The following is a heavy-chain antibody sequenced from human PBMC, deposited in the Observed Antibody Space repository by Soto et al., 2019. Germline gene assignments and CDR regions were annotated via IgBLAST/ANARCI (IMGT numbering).Heavy chain of an antibody. CDR2: ISAYNGNP. D-gene: IGHD3-10*01. J-gene: IGHJ5*02. CDR3: ATGNYYGSGSYFDP. CDR1: GYTFTSYG. Sequence: ASVKVSCKASGYTFTSYGISWVRQALGQGLEWMGWISAYNGNPNYAQKLQGRVTMTTDTSTSTAYMELRSLRSDDTAVYYCATGNYYGSGSYFDPWGQGTLVTVSS. V-gene: IGHV1-18*01.